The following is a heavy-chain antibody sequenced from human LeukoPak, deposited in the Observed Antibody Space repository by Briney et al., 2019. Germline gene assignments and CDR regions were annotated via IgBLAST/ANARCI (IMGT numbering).Heavy chain of an antibody. CDR1: GGSVSSGSHY. CDR3: ARDRGYNHHYFDY. Sequence: SETLSLTCTVSGGSVSSGSHYWSWIRQPPGKGLEWVGYIYYSGTTNYNPSLKSRVTISVDTSKNQFSLKLSSVTAADTAVYYCARDRGYNHHYFDYWGQGTLVTVSS. V-gene: IGHV4-61*01. D-gene: IGHD5-24*01. CDR2: IYYSGTT. J-gene: IGHJ4*02.